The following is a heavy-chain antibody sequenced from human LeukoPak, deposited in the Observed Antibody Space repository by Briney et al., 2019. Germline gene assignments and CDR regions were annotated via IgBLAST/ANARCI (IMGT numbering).Heavy chain of an antibody. D-gene: IGHD2-2*01. CDR2: IIPIFSTA. J-gene: IGHJ4*02. Sequence: SVKVSCKASGGTFSSYAISWVRQAPGQGLEWMGGIIPIFSTANYAQKFQGRVTITADESTSTAYMELSSLRSEDTAVYYCARGALGYCSSTSCHEGSFDYWGQGTLVTVSS. V-gene: IGHV1-69*13. CDR1: GGTFSSYA. CDR3: ARGALGYCSSTSCHEGSFDY.